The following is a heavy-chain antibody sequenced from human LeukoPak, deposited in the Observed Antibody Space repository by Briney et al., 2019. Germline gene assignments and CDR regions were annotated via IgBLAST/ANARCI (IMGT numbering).Heavy chain of an antibody. CDR2: INTDGSST. V-gene: IGHV3-74*01. CDR1: GFTFSSYW. Sequence: GGALRLSCAASGFTFSSYWMHWVRQAPGKGLVWVSRINTDGSSTSYADSVKGRFTISRDNAKNTLYLQMNSLRAEDTAVYYCAGDRSESYSFDYWGQGTLVTVSS. CDR3: AGDRSESYSFDY. J-gene: IGHJ4*02. D-gene: IGHD1-26*01.